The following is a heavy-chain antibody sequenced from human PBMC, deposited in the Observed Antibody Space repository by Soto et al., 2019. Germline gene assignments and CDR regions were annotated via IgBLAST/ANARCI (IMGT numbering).Heavy chain of an antibody. CDR3: ARVVDAKYYYGMDV. Sequence: QVQLQESGPGLVKPSQTLSLTCTVSGGSISSGGYYWSWIRQHPGKGLEWIGYIYYSGSTYYNPSLRRRVTISVDTSKNQFSLKLSSVTAADTAVYYCARVVDAKYYYGMDVWGQGTTVTVSS. J-gene: IGHJ6*02. CDR2: IYYSGST. V-gene: IGHV4-31*03. D-gene: IGHD2-21*01. CDR1: GGSISSGGYY.